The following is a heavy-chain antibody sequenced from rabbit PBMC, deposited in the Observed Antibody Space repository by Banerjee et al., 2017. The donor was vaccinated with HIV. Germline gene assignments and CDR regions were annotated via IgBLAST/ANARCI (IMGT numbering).Heavy chain of an antibody. CDR2: IDAGGSGRA. CDR3: ARDLAGVIGWNFGL. Sequence: QEQLEESGGDLVKPEGSLTLTCTASGFSFSNKYVMCWVHQAPGKGLEWIACIDAGGSGRAYYASWAKGRFTISKASWTTVTLQMTSLTAADTATYLCARDLAGVIGWNFGLWGPGTLVTVS. V-gene: IGHV1S45*01. J-gene: IGHJ4*01. D-gene: IGHD4-1*01. CDR1: GFSFSNKYV.